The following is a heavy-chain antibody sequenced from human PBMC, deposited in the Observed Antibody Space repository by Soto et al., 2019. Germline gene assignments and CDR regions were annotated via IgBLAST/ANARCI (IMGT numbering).Heavy chain of an antibody. V-gene: IGHV1-18*01. D-gene: IGHD3-3*01. Sequence: QVQLVQSGPEVKKPGASVKVSCKASGYTFTSYGFSLVRQAPGQGREWMGWINAYSDKINYAQKFQDRVILTIDTSTTTDYMESSSLRSDDTPVSYCVRGARSLWSEKEPWDPWGQGTLVSVSS. CDR2: INAYSDKI. CDR1: GYTFTSYG. CDR3: VRGARSLWSEKEPWDP. J-gene: IGHJ5*02.